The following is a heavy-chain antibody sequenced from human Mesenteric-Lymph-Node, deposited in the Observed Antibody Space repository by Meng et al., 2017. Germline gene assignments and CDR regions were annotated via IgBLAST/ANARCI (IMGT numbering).Heavy chain of an antibody. CDR3: ARGHDRINLWLPVF. CDR1: GGSSSGYY. V-gene: IGHV4-34*01. D-gene: IGHD3-10*01. J-gene: IGHJ4*02. Sequence: SETLSLTCVVYGGSSSGYYWSWLRQSPGKGLEWIGQINHSGTISYNPSLKSRVTISVDTPNNQFALKLSSVTAADTAVYYCARGHDRINLWLPVFWGQGTLVTVSS. CDR2: INHSGTI.